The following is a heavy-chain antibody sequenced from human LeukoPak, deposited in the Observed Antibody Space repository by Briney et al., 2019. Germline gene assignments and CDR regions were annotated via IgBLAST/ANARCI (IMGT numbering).Heavy chain of an antibody. D-gene: IGHD3-10*01. CDR1: GFTFDDYT. J-gene: IGHJ4*02. Sequence: QPGGSLRLSCAASGFTFDDYTMHWVRQAPGKGLEWVSLISWDGGSTYYADSVKGRFTISRDNSKNSLYLQMNSLRTEDTALYYCARAVGSGSSGYFDYWGQGTLVTVSS. CDR3: ARAVGSGSSGYFDY. V-gene: IGHV3-43*01. CDR2: ISWDGGST.